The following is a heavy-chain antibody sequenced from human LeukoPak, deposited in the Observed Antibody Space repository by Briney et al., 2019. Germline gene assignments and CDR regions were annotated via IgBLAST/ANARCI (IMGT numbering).Heavy chain of an antibody. V-gene: IGHV1-2*02. CDR1: GYTFTGYY. CDR3: ARGVSLWFGISDAFDI. Sequence: ASVKVSCKASGYTFTGYYMHWVRQAPGQGLEWMGWINPNSGGTNYAQKFQGRVTMTRDTSISTAYMELSRLRSDDTAVYYCARGVSLWFGISDAFDIWGQGTMVTVSS. CDR2: INPNSGGT. D-gene: IGHD3-10*01. J-gene: IGHJ3*02.